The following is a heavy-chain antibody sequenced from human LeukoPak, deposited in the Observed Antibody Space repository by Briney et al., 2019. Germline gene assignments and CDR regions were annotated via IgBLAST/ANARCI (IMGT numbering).Heavy chain of an antibody. CDR2: ISDDGSNE. Sequence: GGSLRLSCAASGFTFSSYAMHWVRQAPGKGLEGVAVISDDGSNEYCADSVKGGFTITRDNSTNTLYLQMNSLRTEDTAVFYCAKGHLDYYDIFDYWGQGTLVTVSS. CDR1: GFTFSSYA. J-gene: IGHJ4*02. CDR3: AKGHLDYYDIFDY. D-gene: IGHD3-22*01. V-gene: IGHV3-30*18.